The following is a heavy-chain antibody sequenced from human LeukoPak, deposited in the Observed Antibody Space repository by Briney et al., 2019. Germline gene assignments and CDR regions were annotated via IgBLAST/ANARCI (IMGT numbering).Heavy chain of an antibody. J-gene: IGHJ5*02. CDR2: INPNSGGT. D-gene: IGHD3-22*01. CDR1: GYTFTGYY. Sequence: ASVKVSCKASGYTFTGYYMHWVRQAPGQGLEWMGWINPNSGGTNYAQKFQGRVTMTWDTSISTAYMELSRLRSDDTAVYYCAGCTTRNYYDSSGPLYNWFDPWGQGTLVTVSS. V-gene: IGHV1-2*02. CDR3: AGCTTRNYYDSSGPLYNWFDP.